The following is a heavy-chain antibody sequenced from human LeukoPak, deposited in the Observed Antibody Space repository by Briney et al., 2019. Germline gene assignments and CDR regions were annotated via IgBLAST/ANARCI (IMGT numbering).Heavy chain of an antibody. Sequence: SVNVSCKALGGTFTRDVFNWVRQAPGQGLEWMGRISPSLGVSNYAQKVQGRVTITADKSTNTANLDLSGLRSDDTAVYYCARAYCGGDCSALGWSWFDPWGQGTLVTVSA. V-gene: IGHV1-69*04. CDR3: ARAYCGGDCSALGWSWFDP. J-gene: IGHJ5*02. CDR2: ISPSLGVS. D-gene: IGHD2-21*02. CDR1: GGTFTRDV.